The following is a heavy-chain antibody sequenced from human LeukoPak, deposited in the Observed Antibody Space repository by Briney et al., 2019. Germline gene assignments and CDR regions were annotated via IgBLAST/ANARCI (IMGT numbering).Heavy chain of an antibody. V-gene: IGHV4-4*07. Sequence: SETLSLTCSVSGGSTSTHYWTWIRQPAGKGLEWIGRVYSGGTTNYNPSLKSRVTMSVDTSNHQFSLRLSTVTAADTAVYYCARGGAYYFSFDSWGQGILVTVSS. CDR2: VYSGGTT. CDR3: ARGGAYYFSFDS. J-gene: IGHJ4*02. CDR1: GGSTSTHY. D-gene: IGHD3-22*01.